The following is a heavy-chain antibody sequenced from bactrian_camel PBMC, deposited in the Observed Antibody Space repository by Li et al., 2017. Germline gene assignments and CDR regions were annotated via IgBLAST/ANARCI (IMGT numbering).Heavy chain of an antibody. CDR2: INSGTQNT. CDR1: GFTFSTYD. D-gene: IGHD2*01. Sequence: VQLVESGGGLVQPGGSLRLSCVGSGFTFSTYDLSWVRQAPGKGLEWVSRINSGTQNTAYLDSVEGRFFISRDDAKNTLYLQMNSLKTEDTAVYYCATHGSDWSYAYWGQGTQVTVS. CDR3: ATHGSDWSYAY. J-gene: IGHJ4*01. V-gene: IGHV3S40*01.